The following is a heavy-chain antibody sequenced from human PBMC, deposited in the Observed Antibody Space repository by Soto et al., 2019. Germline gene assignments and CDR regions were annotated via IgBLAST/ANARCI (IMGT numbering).Heavy chain of an antibody. CDR1: GYTFTSYG. Sequence: ASVKVSCKASGYTFTSYGISWVRQAPGQGLEWMGWISAYNGNTNYAQKLQGRVTMTTDTSTSTAYMELRSLRSDDTAVYYCARDEGRYCSGGSCYLSGLAFDYWGQGTLVTV. V-gene: IGHV1-18*01. CDR2: ISAYNGNT. D-gene: IGHD2-15*01. CDR3: ARDEGRYCSGGSCYLSGLAFDY. J-gene: IGHJ4*02.